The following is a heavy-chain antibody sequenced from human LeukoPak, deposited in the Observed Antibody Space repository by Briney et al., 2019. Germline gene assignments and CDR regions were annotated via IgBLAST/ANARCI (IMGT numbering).Heavy chain of an antibody. Sequence: SETLSLTCTVSGGSISSYYWSWIRQPAGKGLEWIGRIYTSGSTNYNPSLKSRVTISVDTSKNQFSLKLSSVTAADTAVYYCARGTSYGSGSYHFDYWGQGTLVTVSS. CDR2: IYTSGST. V-gene: IGHV4-4*07. D-gene: IGHD3-10*01. CDR3: ARGTSYGSGSYHFDY. J-gene: IGHJ4*02. CDR1: GGSISSYY.